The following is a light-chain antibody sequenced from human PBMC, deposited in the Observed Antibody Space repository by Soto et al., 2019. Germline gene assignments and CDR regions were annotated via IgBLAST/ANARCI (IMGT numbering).Light chain of an antibody. CDR2: EVT. CDR3: VSHAGSNIPYV. V-gene: IGLV2-8*01. CDR1: SSDVGGYNY. Sequence: QSALTQPPSASGSPGQSVTIYCTATSSDVGGYNYVSWYQQHPGKAPKLMIYEVTKRPSGVPDRCSGSKSGNTASLTVSGLQAEDEADYYCVSHAGSNIPYVFGPGTKLTVL. J-gene: IGLJ1*01.